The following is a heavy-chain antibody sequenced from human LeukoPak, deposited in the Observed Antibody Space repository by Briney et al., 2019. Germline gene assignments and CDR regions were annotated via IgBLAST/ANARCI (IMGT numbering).Heavy chain of an antibody. D-gene: IGHD3-10*01. J-gene: IGHJ6*03. Sequence: SETLSLTCAVYGGSFSGYYWSWIRQPPGKGLEWIGEINHSGSTNYNPSLKSRVTISVDTSKNQFSLKLSSVTAADTAVYYCARHPVMVRGVITYYYYYMDVWGKGTTVTISS. CDR2: INHSGST. CDR1: GGSFSGYY. V-gene: IGHV4-34*01. CDR3: ARHPVMVRGVITYYYYYMDV.